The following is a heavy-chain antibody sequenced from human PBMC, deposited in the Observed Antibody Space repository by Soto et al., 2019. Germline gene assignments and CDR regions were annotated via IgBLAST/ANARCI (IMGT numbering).Heavy chain of an antibody. CDR2: ISAYNGNT. V-gene: IGHV1-18*04. D-gene: IGHD3-16*01. J-gene: IGHJ3*02. CDR3: ARDRVAGIWGDAFDI. Sequence: GASVKVSCKASGYTFTSYGISWVRQAPGQGLEWMGWISAYNGNTNYAQKLQGRATMTTDTSTSTAYMDLRSLTSDDTAVYYCARDRVAGIWGDAFDIWGQGTMVTVSS. CDR1: GYTFTSYG.